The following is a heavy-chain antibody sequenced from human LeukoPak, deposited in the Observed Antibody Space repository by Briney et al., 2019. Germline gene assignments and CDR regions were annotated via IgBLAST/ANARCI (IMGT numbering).Heavy chain of an antibody. CDR1: GFTFDDYA. Sequence: GGSLRLSCAASGFTFDDYAMHWVRQAPGKGLEWVSGISWNSGSIGYADSVKGRFTISRDNAKNSLYLQMNSLRAEDTALYYCAKEPPGTVGDILTGHAFDIWGQGTMVTVSS. D-gene: IGHD3-9*01. V-gene: IGHV3-9*01. CDR3: AKEPPGTVGDILTGHAFDI. CDR2: ISWNSGSI. J-gene: IGHJ3*02.